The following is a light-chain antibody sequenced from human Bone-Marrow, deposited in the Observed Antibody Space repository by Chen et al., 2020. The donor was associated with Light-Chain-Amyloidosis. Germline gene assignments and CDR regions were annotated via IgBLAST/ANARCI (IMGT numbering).Light chain of an antibody. CDR2: RNN. V-gene: IGLV1-47*01. J-gene: IGLJ3*02. Sequence: QFVLTQPPSPSGTPGQRVTISCSGSSANIGSNYVYCYQQLPGTAPKLLIYRNNQRPSGVPDRFSGSKSGTAASLAISGLRSEDEADYYCAAWDDSLSGWVFGGGTKLTVL. CDR1: SANIGSNY. CDR3: AAWDDSLSGWV.